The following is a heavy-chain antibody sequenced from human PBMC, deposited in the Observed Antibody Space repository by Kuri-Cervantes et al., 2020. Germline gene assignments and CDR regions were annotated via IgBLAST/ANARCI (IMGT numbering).Heavy chain of an antibody. J-gene: IGHJ4*02. CDR2: IYYSGST. V-gene: IGHV4-39*07. D-gene: IGHD2-15*01. CDR3: ARATESRFCSGGSCYDY. CDR1: GGSISSSSYY. Sequence: GSLRLSCTVSGGSISSSSYYWGWIRQPPGKGLEWIGSIYYSGSTYYNSSLKSRVTISVDTSKNQFSLKLSSVTAADTAVYYCARATESRFCSGGSCYDYWGQGTLVTVSS.